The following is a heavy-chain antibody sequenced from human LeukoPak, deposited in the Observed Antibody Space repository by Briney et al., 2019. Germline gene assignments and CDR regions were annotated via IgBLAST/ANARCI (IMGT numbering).Heavy chain of an antibody. Sequence: GGTLRLSCAASGFTFSSYWMSWVRQAPGKGLEWVANIKQDGSEKYYVDSVKCRFTISRDNAKNSLYLQMNRLRAEDTAVYYCARGGGHPDARDYYDSSGYAFDIWGQGTMVTVSS. CDR1: GFTFSSYW. V-gene: IGHV3-7*01. D-gene: IGHD3-22*01. J-gene: IGHJ3*02. CDR3: ARGGGHPDARDYYDSSGYAFDI. CDR2: IKQDGSEK.